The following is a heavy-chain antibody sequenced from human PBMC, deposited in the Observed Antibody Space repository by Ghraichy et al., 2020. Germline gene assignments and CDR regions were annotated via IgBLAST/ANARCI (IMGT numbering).Heavy chain of an antibody. CDR3: AGGAGSGDIVVVPAAMVSGPLVYFDY. CDR1: GGSFSDYY. D-gene: IGHD2-2*01. J-gene: IGHJ4*02. Sequence: SETLSLTCAVYGGSFSDYYWNWIRQPPGKGLEWIGEINHSGSTNYNPSLKSRVTISVDTSKNQFSLKLSSVTAADTPVYFCAGGAGSGDIVVVPAAMVSGPLVYFDYWGQGTLVTVSS. CDR2: INHSGST. V-gene: IGHV4-34*01.